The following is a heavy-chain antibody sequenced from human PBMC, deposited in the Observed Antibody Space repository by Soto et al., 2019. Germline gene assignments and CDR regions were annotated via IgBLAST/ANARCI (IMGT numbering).Heavy chain of an antibody. J-gene: IGHJ5*02. Sequence: LSLTCTVSGGSITSSSHFWGWVRQPPGKGLEWIGTIYFTGKTYYTPSLKSRLTMSIETSKNEFSLRLNSVTAADTAVYYCAGQTFTIAAASYGRSNWFDPWGAGTLVTVSS. CDR1: GGSITSSSHF. V-gene: IGHV4-39*01. D-gene: IGHD6-25*01. CDR3: AGQTFTIAAASYGRSNWFDP. CDR2: IYFTGKT.